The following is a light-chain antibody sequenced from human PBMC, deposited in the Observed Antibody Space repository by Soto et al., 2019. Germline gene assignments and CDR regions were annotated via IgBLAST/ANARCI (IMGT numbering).Light chain of an antibody. CDR2: DAS. CDR3: QQYHSYPHT. Sequence: DIQMTQSPSTLSASVGDRVTITCRASQSIGTWLAWYQQKPGAAPKVLIYDASSLTTGVPSRFGGSGSGTEFTLTFRSLQPDDFATYYCQQYHSYPHTFGGGTKVDTK. CDR1: QSIGTW. V-gene: IGKV1-5*01. J-gene: IGKJ4*01.